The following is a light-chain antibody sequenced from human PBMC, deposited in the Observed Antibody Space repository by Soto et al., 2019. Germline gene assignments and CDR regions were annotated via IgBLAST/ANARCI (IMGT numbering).Light chain of an antibody. V-gene: IGKV3-15*01. CDR3: QQYNNWPRT. CDR2: GAS. CDR1: QSVSSD. J-gene: IGKJ1*01. Sequence: EIVMTQSPATLSVSPGERATLSCRASQSVSSDLAWYHQKPGQAPRLLIHGASTRATGIPARFSGSGSGTEFTLTINSLHSEDFAVYYCQQYNNWPRTFGQGTKVEIK.